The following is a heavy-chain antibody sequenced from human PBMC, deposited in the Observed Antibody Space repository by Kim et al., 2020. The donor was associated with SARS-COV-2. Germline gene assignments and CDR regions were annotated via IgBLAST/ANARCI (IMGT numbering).Heavy chain of an antibody. CDR3: AMAPSGTFSPYYFDY. D-gene: IGHD1-26*01. Sequence: GESLKISCKASEYTFNNYWIGWVRQMPGKGLQWLGIIYPGDSDTKYNPSVQGQVTISADWSLTTAYLQWSSLKASDTAIYYCAMAPSGTFSPYYFDYWGQGTLVTVSS. CDR1: EYTFNNYW. CDR2: IYPGDSDT. J-gene: IGHJ4*02. V-gene: IGHV5-51*01.